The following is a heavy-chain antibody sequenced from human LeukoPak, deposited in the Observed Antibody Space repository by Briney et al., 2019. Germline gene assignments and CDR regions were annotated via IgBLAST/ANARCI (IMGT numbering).Heavy chain of an antibody. J-gene: IGHJ4*02. D-gene: IGHD5-12*01. CDR1: GFTFRNYA. CDR3: AKDLDSGYGIQFDC. V-gene: IGHV3-23*01. CDR2: ISGSGGTT. Sequence: QPGGSLRLSCAASGFTFRNYAMYWVRQAPGKGLEWVAHISGSGGTTSYADSVKGRFTISRDTSTNPLFLEMDSMRADDTGVFYCAKDLDSGYGIQFDCWGQGTLVTVSS.